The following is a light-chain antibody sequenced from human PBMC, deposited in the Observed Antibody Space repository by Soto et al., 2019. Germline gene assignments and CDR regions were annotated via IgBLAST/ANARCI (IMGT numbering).Light chain of an antibody. CDR3: QQYGSSPFT. Sequence: EIVLTQSPGTLSLSPGERATLFCRASQSGSSSYLAWYQQKPGQAPRLLIYGASSRATGIPDRFSGSGSGTDFTLTISRLEPEDFAVYFCQQYGSSPFTFGPGTKVEIK. J-gene: IGKJ2*01. CDR1: QSGSSSY. V-gene: IGKV3-20*01. CDR2: GAS.